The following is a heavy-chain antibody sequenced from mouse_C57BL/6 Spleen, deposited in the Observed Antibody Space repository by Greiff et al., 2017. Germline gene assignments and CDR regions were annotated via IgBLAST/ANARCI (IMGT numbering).Heavy chain of an antibody. J-gene: IGHJ3*01. V-gene: IGHV1-74*01. Sequence: QVQLQQPGAELVKPGASVKVSCKASGYTFTSYWMHWVKQRPGQGLEWIGRIHPSDSDTNYNQKFKGKATLTVDKSSSTAYMQLSSLTSEDSAVYYCAIAYDYDAGFAYWGQGTLVTVSA. CDR1: GYTFTSYW. CDR2: IHPSDSDT. D-gene: IGHD2-4*01. CDR3: AIAYDYDAGFAY.